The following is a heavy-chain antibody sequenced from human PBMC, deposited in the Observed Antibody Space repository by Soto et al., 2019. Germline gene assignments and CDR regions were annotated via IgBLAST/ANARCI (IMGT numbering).Heavy chain of an antibody. CDR1: GFTFSRYA. Sequence: GALRLSCAASGFTFSRYAIHWVRQAPGKGLEWVAVISRDGTNKYYVDSMKGRFTISRDNSKNTLYLQMYSLRVEDTAVYYCARESDHWGQGTLVTVSS. J-gene: IGHJ4*02. CDR3: ARESDH. V-gene: IGHV3-30*04. CDR2: ISRDGTNK.